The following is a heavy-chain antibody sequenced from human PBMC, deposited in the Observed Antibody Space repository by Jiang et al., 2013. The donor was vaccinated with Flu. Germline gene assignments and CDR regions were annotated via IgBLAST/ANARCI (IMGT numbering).Heavy chain of an antibody. V-gene: IGHV1-18*01. Sequence: GAEVKKPGTSVKVSCRASGYTFTSYGVSWVRQAPGQGLEWMGWISGYNGNTNYARKFQGRVTMTTDTSTSTAYMDLRSLTSDDTAVYYCARDHVSYYDSRSYQLRNWLDPWGQGTLVTVSS. D-gene: IGHD3-22*01. J-gene: IGHJ5*02. CDR1: GYTFTSYG. CDR2: ISGYNGNT. CDR3: ARDHVSYYDSRSYQLRNWLDP.